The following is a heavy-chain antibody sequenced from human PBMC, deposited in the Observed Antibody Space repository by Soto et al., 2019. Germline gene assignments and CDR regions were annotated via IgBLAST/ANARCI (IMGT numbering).Heavy chain of an antibody. CDR2: MNPNSGNT. J-gene: IGHJ6*02. CDR1: GYTFTSYD. CDR3: ARGVEYSSSLGSYYYYGMDV. D-gene: IGHD6-6*01. Sequence: ASVKVSCKASGYTFTSYDINLVRQATGQGXEWMGWMNPNSGNTGYAQKFQGRVTMTRNTSISTAYMELSSLRSEDTAVYYCARGVEYSSSLGSYYYYGMDVWGQGTTVTVSS. V-gene: IGHV1-8*01.